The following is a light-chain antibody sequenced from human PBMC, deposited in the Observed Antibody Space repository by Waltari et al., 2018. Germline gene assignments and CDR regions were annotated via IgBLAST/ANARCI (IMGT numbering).Light chain of an antibody. CDR2: DAS. J-gene: IGKJ1*01. CDR1: QSVMNH. CDR3: QQYHNWWT. V-gene: IGKV3-15*01. Sequence: EIVMTQSPATLSVSSGERATLSCRASQSVMNHVAWYQQKPGQAPRLLMCDASIRATGIPPRFSGSGSGIEFTLTISSLQSEDFAVYYCQQYHNWWTFGQGTKVEIK.